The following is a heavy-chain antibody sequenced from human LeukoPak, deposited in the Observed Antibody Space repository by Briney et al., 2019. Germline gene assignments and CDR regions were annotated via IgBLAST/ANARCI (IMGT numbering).Heavy chain of an antibody. CDR1: GYSFTTYG. D-gene: IGHD4-17*01. CDR2: ISGNSGRT. Sequence: ASVKVSCKASGYSFTTYGISWVRQAPGQGLEWMGWISGNSGRTDYSPKLQDRVTITTDTSTSTAYIELRSLTSADTGTYYCARVGSAYGALLEYDYWGQGTLVTVSS. V-gene: IGHV1-18*01. CDR3: ARVGSAYGALLEYDY. J-gene: IGHJ4*02.